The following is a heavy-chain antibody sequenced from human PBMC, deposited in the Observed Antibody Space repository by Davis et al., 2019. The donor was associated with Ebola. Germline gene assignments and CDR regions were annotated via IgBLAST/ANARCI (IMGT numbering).Heavy chain of an antibody. CDR3: ARQESLYGWSDY. V-gene: IGHV5-51*01. CDR2: IYPGDSDT. D-gene: IGHD6-19*01. Sequence: KVSCKASGYSFTNYWIGWVRQMPGKGLEWMGIIYPGDSDTRYSPSFQGQVTISADKSITTTYLQWRSLRASDTAIYYCARQESLYGWSDYWGQGTLVTVSS. CDR1: GYSFTNYW. J-gene: IGHJ4*02.